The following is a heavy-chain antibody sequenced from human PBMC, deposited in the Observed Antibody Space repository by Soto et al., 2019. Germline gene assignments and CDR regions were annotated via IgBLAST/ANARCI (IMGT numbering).Heavy chain of an antibody. D-gene: IGHD4-17*01. CDR1: GGSISSSSYY. J-gene: IGHJ4*02. CDR2: IYYSGST. CDR3: ARLWDYGDYAFDY. V-gene: IGHV4-39*01. Sequence: PSETQSLTCIVSGGSISSSSYYWGWIRQPPGKGLEWIGSIYYSGSTYYNPSLKSRVTISVDTSKNQFSLKLSSVTAADTAVYYCARLWDYGDYAFDYWGQGTLVTVSS.